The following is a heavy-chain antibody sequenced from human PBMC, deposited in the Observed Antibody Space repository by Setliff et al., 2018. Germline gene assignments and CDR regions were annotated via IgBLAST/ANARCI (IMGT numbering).Heavy chain of an antibody. CDR3: ARLAMVRGVTSNWFDP. CDR1: GFTFTGYW. CDR2: IYPDDSDT. Sequence: PGESLKISCKGSGFTFTGYWIGWVRQMPGKGLEWMGIIYPDDSDTKYSPSFQGQVTISADKSIATAYLQWSSLKASDTAMYYCARLAMVRGVTSNWFDPWGQGTLVTVSS. D-gene: IGHD3-10*01. J-gene: IGHJ5*02. V-gene: IGHV5-51*01.